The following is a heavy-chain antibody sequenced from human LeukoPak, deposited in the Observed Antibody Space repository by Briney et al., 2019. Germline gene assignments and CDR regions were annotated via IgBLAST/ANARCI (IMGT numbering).Heavy chain of an antibody. CDR3: AKEQTSSGYFDY. CDR2: ISGNGGRT. D-gene: IGHD3-10*01. J-gene: IGHJ4*02. CDR1: GFTFNNYA. Sequence: QPGGSLRLSCAASGFTFNNYAMSWVRQAPGKGLEGVAAISGNGGRTYYRDSVKGRFTISRDNPKNTLYLLMNSLSAEDTALYYCAKEQTSSGYFDYWGQGTLVTVSS. V-gene: IGHV3-23*01.